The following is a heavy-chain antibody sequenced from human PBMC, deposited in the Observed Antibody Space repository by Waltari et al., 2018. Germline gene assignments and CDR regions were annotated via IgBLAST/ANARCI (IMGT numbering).Heavy chain of an antibody. V-gene: IGHV4-4*07. CDR3: ARGTVVPNSYYYYIDV. D-gene: IGHD2-2*01. CDR2: LYTSGSI. J-gene: IGHJ6*03. CDR1: GGSISSSY. Sequence: QVQLQESGPGLVKPSETLSLTCTVSGGSISSSYWTWIRQPAGKGLEWIGRLYTSGSINTNPSLKSRVTMSVETSKNQFSLKLSSVTAADTAVYYCARGTVVPNSYYYYIDVWGRGTTVTISS.